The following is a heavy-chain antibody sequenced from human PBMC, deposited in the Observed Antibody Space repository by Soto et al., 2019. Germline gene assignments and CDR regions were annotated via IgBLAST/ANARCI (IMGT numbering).Heavy chain of an antibody. J-gene: IGHJ3*02. CDR1: GYPVTAYY. V-gene: IGHV1-2*02. Sequence: QLHLVQSGAVVKKPGASVTVSCSASGYPVTAYYMHWVRQAPGRGLEWMGGINPATGAAKYTQTFQGRVTMTRDTSPSTVFMELSGLTSQDTAGFYFARGGGVGVAGSAAFDMWGQGTLVTVSS. CDR3: ARGGGVGVAGSAAFDM. D-gene: IGHD3-3*01. CDR2: INPATGAA.